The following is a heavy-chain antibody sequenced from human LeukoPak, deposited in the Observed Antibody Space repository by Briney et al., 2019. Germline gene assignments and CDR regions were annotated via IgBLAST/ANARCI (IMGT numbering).Heavy chain of an antibody. V-gene: IGHV4-39*07. CDR1: GGSISSSSYY. CDR2: IYYSGST. CDR3: ARAEKMVRGQVRTYYMDV. D-gene: IGHD3-10*01. J-gene: IGHJ6*03. Sequence: SETLSLTCTVSGGSISSSSYYWGWIRQPPGKGLEWIGSIYYSGSTYYNPSLKSRVTISVDTSKNQFSLKLSSVTAADTAVYYCARAEKMVRGQVRTYYMDVWGKGTTVTVSS.